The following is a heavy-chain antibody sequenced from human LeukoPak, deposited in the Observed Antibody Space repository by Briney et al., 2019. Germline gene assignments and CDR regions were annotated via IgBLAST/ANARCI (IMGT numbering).Heavy chain of an antibody. CDR2: ISGGSSYT. CDR1: GFTFSSYA. D-gene: IGHD3-22*01. J-gene: IGHJ4*02. CDR3: ASRGDTSGYYYFDY. Sequence: PGGSLRLSCAASGFTFSSYAMSWVRQAPGKGLVWVSYISGGSSYTNYADSVKGRFTISRDNAKNSLYLQMNSLRAEDTAVYYCASRGDTSGYYYFDYWGQGTLVTVSS. V-gene: IGHV3-11*03.